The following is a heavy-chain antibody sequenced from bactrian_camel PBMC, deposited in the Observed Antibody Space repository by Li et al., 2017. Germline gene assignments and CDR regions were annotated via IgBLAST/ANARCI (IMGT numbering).Heavy chain of an antibody. V-gene: IGHV3S40*01. D-gene: IGHD6*01. J-gene: IGHJ4*01. CDR3: AKDQGWFAFDY. CDR2: INGAGGTT. CDR1: GFTFSSYD. Sequence: VQLVESGGGLVQPGGSLTLSCAASGFTFSSYDMTWVRQAPGKGLEWVSTINGAGGTTYYADSLKGRFTISRDNSKNTVFLQASSLKSEDTAIYYCAKDQGWFAFDYWGQGTQVTVS.